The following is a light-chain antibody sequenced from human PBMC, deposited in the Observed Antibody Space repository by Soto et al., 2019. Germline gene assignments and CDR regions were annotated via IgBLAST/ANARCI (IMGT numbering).Light chain of an antibody. V-gene: IGLV2-8*01. CDR2: EVS. CDR1: SSDVGGYDY. J-gene: IGLJ1*01. Sequence: QSALTQPPSASGSPGQSVTISCTGSSSDVGGYDYVSWYQLHPGKAPKLMIYEVSKRPSGVPDRFSGSKSGNTASPTVSGLQAEDEADYYCSSYAGYNNYVFGTGTKLTVL. CDR3: SSYAGYNNYV.